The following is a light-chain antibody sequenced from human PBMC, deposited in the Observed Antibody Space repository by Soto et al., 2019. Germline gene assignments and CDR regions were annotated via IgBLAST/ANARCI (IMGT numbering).Light chain of an antibody. V-gene: IGLV2-23*01. CDR1: SSDVGSYNL. CDR2: EGS. J-gene: IGLJ1*01. Sequence: QSVLTQPASVPGSPGQSITISCTGTSSDVGSYNLVSWYQQHPGKAPKLMIYEGSKRPSGVSNRFSGSKSGNTASLTISGLQAEDEADYYCCSYAGSSTSPYVFGTGTKVTVL. CDR3: CSYAGSSTSPYV.